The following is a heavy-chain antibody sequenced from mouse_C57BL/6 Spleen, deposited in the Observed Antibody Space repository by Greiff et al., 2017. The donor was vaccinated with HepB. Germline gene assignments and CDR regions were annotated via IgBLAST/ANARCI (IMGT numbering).Heavy chain of an antibody. CDR2: IRLKSDNYAT. CDR3: TKTGTLGAMDY. Sequence: EVKLVESGGDLVQPGGSMKLSCVASGFTFSNYWMNWVRQSPEKGLEWVAQIRLKSDNYATHYAESVKGRFTISRDDSKSSVYLQMNNLRAEDTGIYYCTKTGTLGAMDYWGQGTSVTVSS. V-gene: IGHV6-3*01. J-gene: IGHJ4*01. D-gene: IGHD4-1*01. CDR1: GFTFSNYW.